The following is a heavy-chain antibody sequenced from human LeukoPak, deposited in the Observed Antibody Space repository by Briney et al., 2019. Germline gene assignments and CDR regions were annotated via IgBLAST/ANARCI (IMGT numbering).Heavy chain of an antibody. J-gene: IGHJ4*02. Sequence: GGSLRLSCAASGFTFSSYGMHWVRQAPGKGPEWVANIKQDGSERYYVGSVRGRFTISRDNAKNLLYLQMNSLRAEDTAVYYCARDGGHSTDFDYWGQGTLVTVSS. D-gene: IGHD2/OR15-2a*01. CDR3: ARDGGHSTDFDY. CDR2: IKQDGSER. CDR1: GFTFSSYG. V-gene: IGHV3-7*01.